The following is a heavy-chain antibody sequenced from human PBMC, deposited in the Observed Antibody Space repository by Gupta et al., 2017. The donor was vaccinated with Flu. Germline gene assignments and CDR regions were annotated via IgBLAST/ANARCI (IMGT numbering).Heavy chain of an antibody. J-gene: IGHJ6*02. Sequence: QLQLQESGPGLVKLSETLSLTCTVSGGSISSSSYYWGWIRQPPGKGLEWIGSIYYSGSTYYNPSLKSRVTISVDTSKNQFSLKLSSVTAADTAVYYCARERITMISYGMDVWGQGTTVTVSS. CDR3: ARERITMISYGMDV. D-gene: IGHD3-22*01. CDR1: GGSISSSSYY. CDR2: IYYSGST. V-gene: IGHV4-39*02.